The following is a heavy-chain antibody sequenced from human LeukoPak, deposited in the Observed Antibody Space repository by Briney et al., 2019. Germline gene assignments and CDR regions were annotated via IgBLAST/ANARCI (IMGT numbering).Heavy chain of an antibody. CDR1: GDSISSGDYY. CDR3: ARGESVSYYFGY. CDR2: ISSSGST. V-gene: IGHV4-61*02. J-gene: IGHJ4*02. D-gene: IGHD3-16*01. Sequence: SETLSLTCTVSGDSISSGDYYWSWIRQPAGKGLEWIGRISSSGSTNYNPSLKSRVTISVDTSKNQFSLKLSSVTAADTAVYFCARGESVSYYFGYWGQGTLVTVSS.